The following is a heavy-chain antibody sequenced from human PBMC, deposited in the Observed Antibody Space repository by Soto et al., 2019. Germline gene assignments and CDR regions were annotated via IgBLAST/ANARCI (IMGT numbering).Heavy chain of an antibody. J-gene: IGHJ6*02. Sequence: QVQLVQSGAEVKKPGSSVKVSCKASGGTFSSYAISWVRQAPGQGLEWMGGIIHIFGTANYAQKFQGRVTITADESTSTAYMELSSLRSEDTAVYYCARLLPAAAIAPGYYGMDVWGQGTTVTVSS. V-gene: IGHV1-69*01. CDR3: ARLLPAAAIAPGYYGMDV. CDR1: GGTFSSYA. D-gene: IGHD2-2*01. CDR2: IIHIFGTA.